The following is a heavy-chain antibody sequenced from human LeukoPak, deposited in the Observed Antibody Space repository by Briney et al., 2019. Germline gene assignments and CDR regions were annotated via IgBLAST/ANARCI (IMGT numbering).Heavy chain of an antibody. CDR3: ARGAGYCSSTSCPYGDYALFDY. V-gene: IGHV1-18*01. Sequence: ASVKVSCKASGYTFTIYGISWVRQAPGQGLEWMGWISAYNGNTNYAQKLQDRVTMTTDTSTSTAYMELRSLRSDDTAVYYCARGAGYCSSTSCPYGDYALFDYWGQGTLVTVSS. D-gene: IGHD2-2*01. J-gene: IGHJ4*02. CDR1: GYTFTIYG. CDR2: ISAYNGNT.